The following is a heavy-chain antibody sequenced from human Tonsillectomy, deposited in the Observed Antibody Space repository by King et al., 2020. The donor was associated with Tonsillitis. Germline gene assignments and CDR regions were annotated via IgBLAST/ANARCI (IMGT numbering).Heavy chain of an antibody. V-gene: IGHV3-30*18. CDR3: RNMLLVGTIDAFDI. Sequence: VQLVESGGGVVQPGRSLRLSCAASGIPFSSYGMHWVRQAPGKGLEWVAVISYDGDNKYYADSVKGRFTISRDNSKNTLYLQMNSLRAEDTAVYYCRNMLLVGTIDAFDIWGQGTMVTVSS. CDR1: GIPFSSYG. CDR2: ISYDGDNK. J-gene: IGHJ3*02. D-gene: IGHD1-26*01.